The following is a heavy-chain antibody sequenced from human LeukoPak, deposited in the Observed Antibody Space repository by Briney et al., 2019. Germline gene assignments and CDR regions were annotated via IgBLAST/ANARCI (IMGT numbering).Heavy chain of an antibody. D-gene: IGHD4-17*01. V-gene: IGHV3-30*18. J-gene: IGHJ4*02. Sequence: PGGSLRLSCAASGFTFSSYGMHRVRQAPAKGVVWGAVISYDGSNKYYADSVKGRFTISRDNSPNTLYLQVNSLRAEDTAVYYCAKDESAGDYNFDYWGEGALVTVSS. CDR2: ISYDGSNK. CDR1: GFTFSSYG. CDR3: AKDESAGDYNFDY.